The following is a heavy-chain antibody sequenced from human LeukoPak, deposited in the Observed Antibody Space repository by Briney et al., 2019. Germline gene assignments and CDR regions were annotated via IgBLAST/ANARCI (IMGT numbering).Heavy chain of an antibody. CDR1: GFAFKNYA. Sequence: PGGSLRLSCAASGFAFKNYAMTWVRQAPGKGLEWVSNINDNGGQRHYADSVKGRFTISRDNSKNTVFLHMDSLRAEDTAVYYCAKTQWKVGATDYFDYWGQGILVTVSS. J-gene: IGHJ4*02. CDR2: INDNGGQR. V-gene: IGHV3-23*01. D-gene: IGHD1-26*01. CDR3: AKTQWKVGATDYFDY.